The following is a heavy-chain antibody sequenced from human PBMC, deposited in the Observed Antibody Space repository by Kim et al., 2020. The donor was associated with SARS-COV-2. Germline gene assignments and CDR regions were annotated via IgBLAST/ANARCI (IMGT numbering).Heavy chain of an antibody. Sequence: ASVKVSCKASGYTFTSYAMHWVRQAPGQRLEWMGWINAGNGNTKYSQKFQGRVTITRDTSASTAYMELSSLRSEDTAVYYCARDLRYYDSSGYSGFDYWGQGTLVTVSS. V-gene: IGHV1-3*01. CDR1: GYTFTSYA. CDR3: ARDLRYYDSSGYSGFDY. CDR2: INAGNGNT. D-gene: IGHD3-22*01. J-gene: IGHJ4*02.